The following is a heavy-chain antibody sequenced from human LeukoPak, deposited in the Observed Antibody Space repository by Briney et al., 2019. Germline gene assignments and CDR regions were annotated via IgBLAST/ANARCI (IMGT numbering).Heavy chain of an antibody. J-gene: IGHJ4*02. CDR1: GFTFTNFA. CDR2: LSGSGTYT. V-gene: IGHV3-23*01. D-gene: IGHD3-10*01. CDR3: AKGSSGASGSYSLDY. Sequence: GASLRLSCAASGFTFTNFAMNWVRQAPGKGLEWVSGLSGSGTYTYYADSVKGRFTISRDNSKNTLFMQMNSLRAEGTAIYYCAKGSSGASGSYSLDYWGQGTLVSVSS.